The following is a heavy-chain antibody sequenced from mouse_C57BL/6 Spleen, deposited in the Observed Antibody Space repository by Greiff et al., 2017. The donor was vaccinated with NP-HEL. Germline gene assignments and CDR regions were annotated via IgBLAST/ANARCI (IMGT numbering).Heavy chain of an antibody. CDR2: IYLGNGYT. V-gene: IGHV1-58*01. CDR1: GYTFTSYG. Sequence: EVKLVESGAELVRPGSSVKMSCKTSGYTFTSYGINWVKQRPGQGLEWIGYIYLGNGYTEYNEKFKGKATLTSDTSSSTAYMQLSSLTSEDSAIYFCAREEGYGSSSYYAMGYWGQGTSVTVSS. D-gene: IGHD1-1*01. CDR3: AREEGYGSSSYYAMGY. J-gene: IGHJ4*01.